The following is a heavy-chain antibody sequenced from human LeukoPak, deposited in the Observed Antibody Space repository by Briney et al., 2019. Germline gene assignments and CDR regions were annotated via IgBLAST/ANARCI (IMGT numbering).Heavy chain of an antibody. CDR2: IYDSGST. CDR3: ARQSISGSSLSYFDY. J-gene: IGHJ4*02. CDR1: GGSISSYY. V-gene: IGHV4-59*01. D-gene: IGHD3-22*01. Sequence: SSETLSLTCTVSGGSISSYYWSWIRQPPGKGLEWIGNIYDSGSTNYNPSLKSRVTISVDTSKNQCSLKLSSVTAADTAVYYCARQSISGSSLSYFDYWGQGTLVNVSS.